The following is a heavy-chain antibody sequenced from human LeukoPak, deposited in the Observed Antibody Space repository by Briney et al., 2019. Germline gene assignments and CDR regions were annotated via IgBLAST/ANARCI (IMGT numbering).Heavy chain of an antibody. D-gene: IGHD2-2*01. CDR2: ISSSSSYI. CDR1: GFTFSSYS. V-gene: IGHV3-21*01. Sequence: PGGSLRLSCAASGFTFSSYSMNWVRQAPGKGLEWVSSISSSSSYIYYADSVKGRFTISRDNAKNSLYLQMNSLGAEDTAVYYCARAVVSAGRNNRFDPWGQGTLVTVSS. J-gene: IGHJ5*02. CDR3: ARAVVSAGRNNRFDP.